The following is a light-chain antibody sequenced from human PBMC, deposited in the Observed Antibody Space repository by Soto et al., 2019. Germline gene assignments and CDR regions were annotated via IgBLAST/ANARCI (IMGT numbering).Light chain of an antibody. J-gene: IGLJ3*02. V-gene: IGLV8-61*01. Sequence: QAVVTQEPSFSVSPGRTVTLTCGLSSGSVSTNYYPSWYQQTPGQAPRTLIYSTNTRSSGVPDRFSGSILGNKAALTITGAQADDESDYYCALYVGSGISLFGGGTKLTVL. CDR2: STN. CDR3: ALYVGSGISL. CDR1: SGSVSTNYY.